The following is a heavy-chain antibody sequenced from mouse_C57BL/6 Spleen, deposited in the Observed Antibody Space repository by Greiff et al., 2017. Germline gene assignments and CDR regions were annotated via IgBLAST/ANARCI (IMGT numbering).Heavy chain of an antibody. Sequence: VQLQESGAELVRPGTSVKLSCKASGYTFTSYWMHWVKQRPGQGLEWIGVIDPSDSYTNYNQKFKGKATLTVDTSSSTAYMQLSSLTSEDSAVYNCARSSTDYSNLYYAMDYWGQGTSVTVSS. CDR3: ARSSTDYSNLYYAMDY. CDR1: GYTFTSYW. J-gene: IGHJ4*01. D-gene: IGHD2-5*01. CDR2: IDPSDSYT. V-gene: IGHV1-59*01.